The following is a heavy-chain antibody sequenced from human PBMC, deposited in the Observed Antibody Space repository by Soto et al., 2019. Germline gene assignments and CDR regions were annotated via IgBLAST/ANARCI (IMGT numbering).Heavy chain of an antibody. CDR1: GYTFSAFY. Sequence: GASVKVSCKASGYTFSAFYIHWVRQAPGRGLEWMGWINSKSGVTNYAQNFQGRVTMTRDTSITTAYLELSSLRSDETAVYYCARVIRGAYYNSPLDTWGQGTVVTVS. V-gene: IGHV1-2*02. CDR2: INSKSGVT. CDR3: ARVIRGAYYNSPLDT. J-gene: IGHJ5*02. D-gene: IGHD3-10*01.